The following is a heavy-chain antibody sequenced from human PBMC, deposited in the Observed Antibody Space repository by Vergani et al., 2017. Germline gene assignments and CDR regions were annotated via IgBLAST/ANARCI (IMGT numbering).Heavy chain of an antibody. J-gene: IGHJ4*02. CDR3: ARPRSTGFWSGYPFDY. V-gene: IGHV4-59*01. Sequence: QVQLQESGPGLVKPSETLSLTCTVSGGSISSYYWCWIRQPPGKGLEWIGYIYYIGSTNYIPSLKSRVTISVDTSKNQFSLKLSSVTAADTAVYYCARPRSTGFWSGYPFDYWGQGTLVTVSS. D-gene: IGHD3-3*01. CDR1: GGSISSYY. CDR2: IYYIGST.